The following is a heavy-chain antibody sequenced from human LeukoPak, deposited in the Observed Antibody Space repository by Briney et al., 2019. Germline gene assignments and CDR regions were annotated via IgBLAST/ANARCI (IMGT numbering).Heavy chain of an antibody. D-gene: IGHD6-13*01. CDR3: AGLGYSSSWADY. CDR1: GFTFDDYA. V-gene: IGHV3-9*01. CDR2: INWNSDSI. Sequence: GGSLRLSCAVSGFTFDDYAMHWVRQVPGKGLEWVSGINWNSDSIGYADSVKGRFTISRDNAKNSLYLQMNSLRAEDTALYYCAGLGYSSSWADYWGQGTLVTVSS. J-gene: IGHJ4*02.